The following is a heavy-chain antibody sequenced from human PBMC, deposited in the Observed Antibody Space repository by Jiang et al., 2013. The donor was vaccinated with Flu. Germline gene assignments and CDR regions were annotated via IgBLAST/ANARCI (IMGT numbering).Heavy chain of an antibody. CDR1: GGSISSSSYY. CDR2: IYYSGST. CDR3: ASGAAAAPFDY. D-gene: IGHD6-13*01. V-gene: IGHV4-39*01. Sequence: KPSETLSLTCTVSGGSISSSSYYWGWIRQPPGKGLEWIGSIYYSGSTYYNPSLKSRVTISVDTSKNQFSLKLSSVTAADTAVYYCASGAAAAPFDYWGQGTLVTVSS. J-gene: IGHJ4*02.